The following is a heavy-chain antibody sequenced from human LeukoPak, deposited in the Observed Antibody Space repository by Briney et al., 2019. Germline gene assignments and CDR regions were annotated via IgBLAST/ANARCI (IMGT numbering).Heavy chain of an antibody. CDR2: IKSKTAGGAT. CDR3: YSSGRGP. CDR1: GLPLINAW. J-gene: IGHJ5*02. D-gene: IGHD3-10*01. Sequence: GPLLLYCEASGLPLINAWMTWFRPPPGKGLEWVGRIKSKTAGGATDYAAPVKGRFTISRDDSEKTAFLQMNSLQSEDTAVYFCYSSGRGPWGQGTLVIVSS. V-gene: IGHV3-15*01.